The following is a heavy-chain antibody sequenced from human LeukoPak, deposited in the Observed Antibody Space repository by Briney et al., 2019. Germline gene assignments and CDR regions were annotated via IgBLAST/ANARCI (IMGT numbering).Heavy chain of an antibody. Sequence: SETLSLTCTVSGGSLSSYYWSWIRQPAGKGLEWIGRIYTSGSTNYNPSLKSRVTISVDTSKNQFSLKLSSVTAADTAVYYCARLWFGEFASDYWGQGTLVAVSS. CDR2: IYTSGST. CDR1: GGSLSSYY. D-gene: IGHD3-10*01. CDR3: ARLWFGEFASDY. V-gene: IGHV4-4*07. J-gene: IGHJ4*02.